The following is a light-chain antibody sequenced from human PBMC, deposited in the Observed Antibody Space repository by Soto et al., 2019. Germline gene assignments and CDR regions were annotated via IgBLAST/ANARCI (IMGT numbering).Light chain of an antibody. CDR2: GAS. J-gene: IGKJ2*01. CDR3: QQHNNWPFT. Sequence: EIVMTQSPATLSVSPGERATLSCRASQSVSSNLAWHQQRPGQAPRLLIYGASTRATGIPARLSGSGSGTEFTLTISSLQSEDFAVYYCQQHNNWPFTFGQGTKLEIK. V-gene: IGKV3-15*01. CDR1: QSVSSN.